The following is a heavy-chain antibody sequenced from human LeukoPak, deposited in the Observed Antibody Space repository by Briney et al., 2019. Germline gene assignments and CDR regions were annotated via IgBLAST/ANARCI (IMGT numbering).Heavy chain of an antibody. Sequence: PGGSLRLSCAASGFTFRTYSMTWVRQAPGKGLEWVSSISSSTYIYYTDSVKGRFTISRDDAKNSLYLQMNSLRADDTAIYYCARDKSYSAVAGTSPLYWGQGTLVTVSS. V-gene: IGHV3-21*01. CDR3: ARDKSYSAVAGTSPLY. CDR1: GFTFRTYS. D-gene: IGHD6-19*01. J-gene: IGHJ4*02. CDR2: ISSSTYI.